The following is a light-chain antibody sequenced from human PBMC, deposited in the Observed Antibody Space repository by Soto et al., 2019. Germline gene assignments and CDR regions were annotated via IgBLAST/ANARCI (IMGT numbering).Light chain of an antibody. CDR3: QQSYSTPRT. CDR2: GAS. Sequence: DIQMTQSPSSLSASVGDRVSITCRASQTISKYLNWYQQKPGKAPKLLIYGASILQSGVPSRFSGSGSGTGFTLTISSLQPEDFATYYRQQSYSTPRTFGQGTKVDIK. J-gene: IGKJ1*01. V-gene: IGKV1-39*01. CDR1: QTISKY.